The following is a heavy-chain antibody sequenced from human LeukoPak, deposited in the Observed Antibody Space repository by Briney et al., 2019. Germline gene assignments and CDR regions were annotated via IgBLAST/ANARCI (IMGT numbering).Heavy chain of an antibody. Sequence: GGSLRLSCVVSGFTFSNYAMHWVRQAPGQAPGKGLEWVAVMSYDGSHEYYADSVKGRFTISRDNPKSTLYLQMNSLRPEDTAVYYCARAFGGSYSSTVDYWGQGTLVTVSS. J-gene: IGHJ4*02. D-gene: IGHD1-26*01. CDR1: GFTFSNYA. V-gene: IGHV3-30*04. CDR3: ARAFGGSYSSTVDY. CDR2: MSYDGSHE.